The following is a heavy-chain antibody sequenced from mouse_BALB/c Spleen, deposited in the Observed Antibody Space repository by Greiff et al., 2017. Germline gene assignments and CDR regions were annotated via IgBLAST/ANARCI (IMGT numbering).Heavy chain of an antibody. CDR3: ARYGSIYAMDY. Sequence: QVQLKQSGAELVRPGVSVKISCKGSGYTFTDYAMHWVKQSHAKSLEWIGVISTYYGDASYNQKFKGKATMTVDKSSSTAYMELTRLTSEDSAIYYCARYGSIYAMDYWGQGTSVTVAA. CDR2: ISTYYGDA. J-gene: IGHJ4*01. V-gene: IGHV1S137*01. D-gene: IGHD1-1*01. CDR1: GYTFTDYA.